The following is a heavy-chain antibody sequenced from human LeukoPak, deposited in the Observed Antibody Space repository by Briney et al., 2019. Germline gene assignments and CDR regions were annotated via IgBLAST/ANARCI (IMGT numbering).Heavy chain of an antibody. CDR3: AAGRSGWYYYYGMDV. V-gene: IGHV1-58*02. Sequence: ASVKVSCKASGFTFTSSAMQLVRQARGQRLEWIGWIVVGSGNTNYAQKFQERVTITRDMSTSTAYMELSSLRSEDTAVYSCAAGRSGWYYYYGMDVWGQGTTVTVSS. CDR2: IVVGSGNT. J-gene: IGHJ6*02. CDR1: GFTFTSSA. D-gene: IGHD6-19*01.